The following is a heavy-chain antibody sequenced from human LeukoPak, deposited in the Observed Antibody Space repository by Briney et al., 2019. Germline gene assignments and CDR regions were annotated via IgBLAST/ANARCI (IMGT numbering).Heavy chain of an antibody. V-gene: IGHV4-34*01. J-gene: IGHJ4*02. Sequence: SETLSLTCAVYGGSFSGYYWSWIRLPPGKGLEWIGEINHSGSTNYNPSLKSRVTISVDTSKNQFSLKLSSVTAADTAVYYCARGRVLNDYWGQGTLVTVSS. CDR3: ARGRVLNDY. CDR1: GGSFSGYY. D-gene: IGHD2-8*01. CDR2: INHSGST.